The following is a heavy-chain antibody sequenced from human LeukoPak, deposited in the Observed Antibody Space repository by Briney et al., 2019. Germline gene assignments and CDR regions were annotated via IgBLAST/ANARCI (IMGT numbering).Heavy chain of an antibody. V-gene: IGHV3-72*01. J-gene: IGHJ3*02. Sequence: GGSLRLSCAASGSTFSDHYMDWVRQAPGKGLEWVGRTGSKANSYTTEYAASVKGRFIISRDDSRNSLYLQMNSLKTEDTALYYCTRGYSTVSIYAFDIWGQGTMVTVSS. CDR1: GSTFSDHY. D-gene: IGHD6-13*01. CDR3: TRGYSTVSIYAFDI. CDR2: TGSKANSYTT.